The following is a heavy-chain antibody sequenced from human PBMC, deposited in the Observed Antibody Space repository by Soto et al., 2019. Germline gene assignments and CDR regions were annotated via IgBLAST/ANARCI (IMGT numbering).Heavy chain of an antibody. CDR3: ARFGTYYDSSGFLY. CDR1: GFIFSRNW. V-gene: IGHV3-74*01. CDR2: INSDGTTS. Sequence: QSGGSLRLSCEATGFIFSRNWMHWVRQAPGKGLEWVSSINSDGTTSSDADSVKGRFTISRDNAKNTLYLQMNSLRAEDTAVYYCARFGTYYDSSGFLYWGRGTLVTVSS. J-gene: IGHJ4*02. D-gene: IGHD3-22*01.